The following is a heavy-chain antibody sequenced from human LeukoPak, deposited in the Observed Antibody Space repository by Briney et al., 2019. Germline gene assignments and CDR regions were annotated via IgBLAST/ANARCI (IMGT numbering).Heavy chain of an antibody. V-gene: IGHV3-30*04. J-gene: IGHJ4*02. D-gene: IGHD6-19*01. Sequence: PGRPLRLSCAASGFTFNIYPMHWVRQAPGERPERVAVTLYDGSSTDYADSVKRRFTMSRDNAKNTLYLQMNSLRPEDTGIYYCARGNVAVARNLIDFWGQGTLVTVSS. CDR1: GFTFNIYP. CDR3: ARGNVAVARNLIDF. CDR2: TLYDGSST.